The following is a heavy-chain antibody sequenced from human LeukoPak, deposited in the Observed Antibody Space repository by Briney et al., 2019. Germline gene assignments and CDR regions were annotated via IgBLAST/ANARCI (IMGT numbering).Heavy chain of an antibody. V-gene: IGHV3-23*01. CDR1: GFTFSSYA. D-gene: IGHD5-12*01. CDR2: ISGRGGST. J-gene: IGHJ1*01. Sequence: GGSLRLSCAASGFTFSSYAMSWVRQAPGEGLEWVSAISGRGGSTYYADSVKGRFPISRDNSKNTLYLQMNSLRAEDTAVYYCAKDHVATVPAEYFQHWGQGTLVTVSS. CDR3: AKDHVATVPAEYFQH.